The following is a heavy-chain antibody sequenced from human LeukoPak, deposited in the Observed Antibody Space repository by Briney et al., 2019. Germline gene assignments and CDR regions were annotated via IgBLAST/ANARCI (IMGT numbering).Heavy chain of an antibody. V-gene: IGHV3-7*01. D-gene: IGHD3-10*01. CDR3: ARDSLGSGSYYDY. Sequence: PGGSLRLSCAASGFTFSGYWMSWVRQAPGKGLEWVANINQGGSEKNYVDSVKGRLTISRDNAKNSLYLQMNSLRAEDKAVYFCARDSLGSGSYYDYWGQGTLVTVSS. CDR1: GFTFSGYW. J-gene: IGHJ4*02. CDR2: INQGGSEK.